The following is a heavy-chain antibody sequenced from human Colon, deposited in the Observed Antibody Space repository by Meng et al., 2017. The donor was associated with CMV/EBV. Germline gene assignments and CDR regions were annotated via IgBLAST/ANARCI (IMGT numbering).Heavy chain of an antibody. CDR1: GFNFDDYG. Sequence: GESLKISCIASGFNFDDYGMNWVRQVPGKGPEWVSMIYSAGDSTLYADSVKGRFTISRDNSKNMLFLQMNSLRAEDTAIYYCAKGRGPAPFDHWGQGILVTVSS. V-gene: IGHV3-23*03. CDR2: IYSAGDST. CDR3: AKGRGPAPFDH. D-gene: IGHD2-2*01. J-gene: IGHJ4*02.